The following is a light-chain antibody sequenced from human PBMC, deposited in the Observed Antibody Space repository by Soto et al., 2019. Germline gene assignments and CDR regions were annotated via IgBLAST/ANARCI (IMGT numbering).Light chain of an antibody. CDR3: QQYNDWPPLT. Sequence: EKVLTQSPATLSVSPGERATLSCRASQRITTNLAWYQQKPGQAPSLLIYGASTRATGVPAMFSGSGSGTEFTLTITSLQSEDFGVYYCQQYNDWPPLTFGGGTKVEI. CDR2: GAS. J-gene: IGKJ4*01. CDR1: QRITTN. V-gene: IGKV3-15*01.